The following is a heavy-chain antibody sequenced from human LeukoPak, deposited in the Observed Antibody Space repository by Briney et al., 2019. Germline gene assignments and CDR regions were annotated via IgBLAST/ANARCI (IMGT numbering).Heavy chain of an antibody. CDR2: ISSSSSYI. CDR1: GFTFSSYS. CDR3: ARLESSSGYSDY. V-gene: IGHV3-21*01. Sequence: PGGSLRLSCAASGFTFSSYSMNWVRQAPGKGLEWVSSISSSSSYIYYADSGKGRFNNAKNSLYLQMNSLRAEDTAVYYCARLESSSGYSDYWGQATLVTVPS. J-gene: IGHJ4*02. D-gene: IGHD5-18*01.